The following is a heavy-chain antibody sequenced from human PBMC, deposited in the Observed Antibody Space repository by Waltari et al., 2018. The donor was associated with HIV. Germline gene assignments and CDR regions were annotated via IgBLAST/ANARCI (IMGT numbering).Heavy chain of an antibody. J-gene: IGHJ4*02. D-gene: IGHD5-18*01. V-gene: IGHV1-18*01. CDR1: GYTLTTYA. Sequence: QDQLVQSGGEVKKHGASVKVSYKPSGYTLTTYAISWGRQAPGRGLEWVGWISAYNGKTNYAQKFQGRVTMTTNTSTTTAYLELRSLRSDDTAVYYCASGYTYGYEIFDYWGQGTLVTVSS. CDR2: ISAYNGKT. CDR3: ASGYTYGYEIFDY.